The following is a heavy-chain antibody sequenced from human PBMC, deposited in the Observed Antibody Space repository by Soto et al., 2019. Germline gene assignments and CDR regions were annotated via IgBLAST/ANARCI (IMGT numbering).Heavy chain of an antibody. J-gene: IGHJ5*02. Sequence: PSETLSLTCTVSGGSISSYYWSWIRQPPGKGLEWIGTIYYSGSTYYNPSLKSRVTISVDTSKNQFSLKLSSVTAADTAVYYCATRNWFDPWGQGTLVTVSS. CDR1: GGSISSYY. CDR3: ATRNWFDP. CDR2: IYYSGST. V-gene: IGHV4-59*04.